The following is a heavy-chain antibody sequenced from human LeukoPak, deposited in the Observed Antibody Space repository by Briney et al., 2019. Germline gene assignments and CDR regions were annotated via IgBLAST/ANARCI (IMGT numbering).Heavy chain of an antibody. CDR2: ISYDGSNK. D-gene: IGHD2-8*01. CDR1: GFTFSSYA. Sequence: GGSLRLSCAASGFTFSSYAMHWVRQAPGKGLEWVAVISYDGSNKYYADSVKGRFTISRDNSKNTLYLQMNSLRAEDTAVYYRARDVLMVYAIEGSGTFDYWGQGTLVTVSS. CDR3: ARDVLMVYAIEGSGTFDY. V-gene: IGHV3-30-3*01. J-gene: IGHJ4*02.